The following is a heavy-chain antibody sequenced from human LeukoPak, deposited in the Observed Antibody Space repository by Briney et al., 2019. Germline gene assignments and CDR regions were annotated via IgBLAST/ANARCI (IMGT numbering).Heavy chain of an antibody. CDR3: ARDASYDSSGYYSR. D-gene: IGHD3-22*01. Sequence: PGGSLRLSCAASGFTFSDYYMSWIRQAPGKGLEWVSYISSSGSTIYYADSVNGRFTISRDNAKNSLYLQMNSLRAEDTAVYYCARDASYDSSGYYSRWGQGTLVTVSS. J-gene: IGHJ4*02. CDR2: ISSSGSTI. V-gene: IGHV3-11*01. CDR1: GFTFSDYY.